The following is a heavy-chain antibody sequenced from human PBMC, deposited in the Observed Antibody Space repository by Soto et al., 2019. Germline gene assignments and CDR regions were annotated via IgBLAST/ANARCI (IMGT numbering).Heavy chain of an antibody. CDR2: ISAYNGNT. CDR3: ARDTYYDILPRSVGLFDI. CDR1: GYTFTSYG. D-gene: IGHD3-9*01. Sequence: ASVKVSCKASGYTFTSYGISWVRQAPGQGLEWMGWISAYNGNTNYAQKLQGRVTMTTDTSTSTVYMELRSLRSDDTAVYYCARDTYYDILPRSVGLFDIWGQGTMVTVSS. J-gene: IGHJ3*02. V-gene: IGHV1-18*01.